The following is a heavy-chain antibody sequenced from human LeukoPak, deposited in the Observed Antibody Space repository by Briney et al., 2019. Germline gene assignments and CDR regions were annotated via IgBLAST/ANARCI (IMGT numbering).Heavy chain of an antibody. CDR1: GYTYTSNW. CDR3: ARHTYYYGSGSYYPLDY. Sequence: GESLKISCRSFGYTYTSNWIGGVRRMPEKGREGMGFIYPGDSDTRYSPSFQGQVTISADKSISTAYLQWSSLKASDTAMYYCARHTYYYGSGSYYPLDYWGQGTLVTVSS. J-gene: IGHJ4*02. V-gene: IGHV5-51*01. D-gene: IGHD3-10*01. CDR2: IYPGDSDT.